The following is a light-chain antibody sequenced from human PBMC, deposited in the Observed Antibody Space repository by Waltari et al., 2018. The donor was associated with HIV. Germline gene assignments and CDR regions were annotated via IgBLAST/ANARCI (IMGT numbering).Light chain of an antibody. CDR2: KNS. CDR1: TSNIGTHH. J-gene: IGLJ3*02. V-gene: IGLV1-47*01. CDR3: ATWDDSLSGRWV. Sequence: QSVLTQPPSASGSPGQRGTISCFGSTSNIGTHHVSWYQQLPGAAPRLLIYKNSQRPSGVPDRFSGSKSGTSASLAISGLRSEDEAEYYCATWDDSLSGRWVFGGGTKLTVL.